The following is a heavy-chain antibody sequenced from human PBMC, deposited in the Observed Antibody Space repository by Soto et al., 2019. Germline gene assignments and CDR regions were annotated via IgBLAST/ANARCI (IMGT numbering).Heavy chain of an antibody. J-gene: IGHJ5*02. CDR1: GYTFTSYG. CDR2: ISAYNGNT. V-gene: IGHV1-18*01. CDR3: ARAGPPVLA. Sequence: QVQLVQSGAEVKKPGASVKVSCKASGYTFTSYGISWVRQAPGQGLEWMGWISAYNGNTNYAQKPQGRATMTTETSTSTTHMDPRRPRSDYTAVYYCARAGPPVLAWGQGPLVTESS.